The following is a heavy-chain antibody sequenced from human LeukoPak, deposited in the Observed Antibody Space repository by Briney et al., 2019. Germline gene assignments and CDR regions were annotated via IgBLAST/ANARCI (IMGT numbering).Heavy chain of an antibody. V-gene: IGHV3-23*01. CDR2: ISGSGGST. D-gene: IGHD5-12*01. J-gene: IGHJ2*01. CDR1: GFTFSSYG. Sequence: GRSLRLSCAASGFTFSSYGMHWVRQAPGKGLEWVSAISGSGGSTYYADSVKGRFTISRDNSKNTLYLQMNSLRAEDTAVYYCASGTQRPHPETFDLWGRGTLVTVSS. CDR3: ASGTQRPHPETFDL.